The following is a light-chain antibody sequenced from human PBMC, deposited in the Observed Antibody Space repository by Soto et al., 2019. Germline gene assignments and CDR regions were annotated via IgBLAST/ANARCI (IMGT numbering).Light chain of an antibody. CDR2: DAS. V-gene: IGKV3-11*01. CDR1: QNIDTY. Sequence: EIVLTQSPATLSLAPGERATLSCRASQNIDTYLDWYQQKPGQSPRLLIFDASSRATGTPARFSGSGSGTDFTLTLSSLEPEDFALYNCLQRRAWLLTFGTGNKVDI. J-gene: IGKJ3*01. CDR3: LQRRAWLLT.